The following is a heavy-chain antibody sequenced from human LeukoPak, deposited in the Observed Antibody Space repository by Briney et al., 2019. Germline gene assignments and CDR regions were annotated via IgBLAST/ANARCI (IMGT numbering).Heavy chain of an antibody. Sequence: QAGGPLRLSCAASGFTFSSYAMHWVRQAPGKGLEWVAVISYDGSNKYYADSVKGRFTISRDNSKNTLYLQMNSLRAEDTAVYYCARDGHPVLAQYITMIVVVISHFDYWGQGTLVTVSS. CDR1: GFTFSSYA. J-gene: IGHJ4*02. CDR2: ISYDGSNK. D-gene: IGHD3-22*01. CDR3: ARDGHPVLAQYITMIVVVISHFDY. V-gene: IGHV3-30*04.